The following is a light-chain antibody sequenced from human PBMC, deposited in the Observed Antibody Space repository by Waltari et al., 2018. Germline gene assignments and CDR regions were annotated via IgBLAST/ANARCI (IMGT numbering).Light chain of an antibody. J-gene: IGLJ2*01. CDR3: GTWDSSLNVEL. V-gene: IGLV1-51*01. CDR1: SSHIGKKY. Sequence: QSVLTQPPSVSAAPGQKVTISCSGSSSHIGKKYVTWYQHLPGTAPKLLIYESNKRPSGIPDRFSGSNSGTTATLGITGLQTGDEADYYCGTWDSSLNVELIGGGTKLTVL. CDR2: ESN.